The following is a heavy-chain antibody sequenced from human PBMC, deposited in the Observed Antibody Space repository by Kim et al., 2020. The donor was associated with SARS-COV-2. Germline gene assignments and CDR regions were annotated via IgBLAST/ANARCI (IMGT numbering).Heavy chain of an antibody. CDR3: VRDVAADY. J-gene: IGHJ4*02. D-gene: IGHD6-19*01. Sequence: SNTIYYADSVKGRFTISRDNAKNSLYLQMGRLRDDDTAMYYCVRDVAADYWGQGTLVTVSS. V-gene: IGHV3-48*02. CDR2: SNTI.